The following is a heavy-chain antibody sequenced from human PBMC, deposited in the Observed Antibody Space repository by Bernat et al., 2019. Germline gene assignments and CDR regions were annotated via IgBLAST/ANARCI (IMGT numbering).Heavy chain of an antibody. CDR2: ISFSSGST. D-gene: IGHD3-10*01. Sequence: EVQLLESGGGLVQPGGSLRLSCAASGFTFTNYAMSWVRQAPGKGLEWVSTISFSSGSTYYADSVKGRFTISRDNSKNTLYLQMNSLRAEDAAVYYCAKDSRGDKYYYGSTHFDYWGQGTLVTVSS. J-gene: IGHJ4*02. V-gene: IGHV3-23*01. CDR3: AKDSRGDKYYYGSTHFDY. CDR1: GFTFTNYA.